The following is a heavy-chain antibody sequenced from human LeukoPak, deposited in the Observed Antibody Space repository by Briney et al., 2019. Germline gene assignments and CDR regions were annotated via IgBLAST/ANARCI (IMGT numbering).Heavy chain of an antibody. D-gene: IGHD2-15*01. Sequence: PGGSLRLSCAASGFTFSSYAMSWVRQAPGKGLEWVSAISGSGGSTYYADSEKGRFTISRDNSKNTLYLQMNSLRAEDTAVYYCAKDRSLYHYYFDYWGQGTLVTVSS. V-gene: IGHV3-23*01. J-gene: IGHJ4*02. CDR1: GFTFSSYA. CDR2: ISGSGGST. CDR3: AKDRSLYHYYFDY.